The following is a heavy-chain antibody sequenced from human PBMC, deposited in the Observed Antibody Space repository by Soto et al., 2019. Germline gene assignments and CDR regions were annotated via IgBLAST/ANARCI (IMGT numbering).Heavy chain of an antibody. V-gene: IGHV4-30-4*01. D-gene: IGHD2-21*02. CDR3: VRTAREGAVAPHWFDR. Sequence: SETLSLTCTVSGASIRSTDYYWSWIRQAPGKGLEWIGYVYYTGSTYYNPSLMSRLTISVDTSKNQFSLKLTSVAAAETAVYYCVRTAREGAVAPHWFDRWGQGTQVTVSS. CDR1: GASIRSTDYY. CDR2: VYYTGST. J-gene: IGHJ5*02.